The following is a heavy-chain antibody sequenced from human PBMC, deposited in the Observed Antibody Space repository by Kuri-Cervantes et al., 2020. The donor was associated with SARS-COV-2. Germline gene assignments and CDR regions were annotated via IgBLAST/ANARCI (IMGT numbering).Heavy chain of an antibody. V-gene: IGHV4-30-4*08. J-gene: IGHJ3*02. CDR1: GGSISSGDYY. D-gene: IGHD4-17*01. CDR3: ASGTVTTHAFDI. CDR2: IYYSGST. Sequence: LRLSCTVSGGSISSGDYYWSWIRQPPGKGLEWIGYIYYSGSTYYNPSLKSRVTISVDTSKNQFSLKLSSVTAADTAVYYCASGTVTTHAFDIWGQGTMVTVSS.